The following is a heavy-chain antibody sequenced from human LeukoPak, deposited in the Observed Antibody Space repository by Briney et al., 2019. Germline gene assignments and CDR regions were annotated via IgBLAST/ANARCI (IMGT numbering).Heavy chain of an antibody. V-gene: IGHV3-48*03. Sequence: PGGSLRLSCAASGFTFSSYEMNWVRQAPGKGLEWLSYISSRGSTMYYADSVKDRFTVSRDNAKNSLVLQMNSLRAEDTAVYYCARGVSGATALDFWGQGTLVTVSS. CDR2: ISSRGSTM. CDR3: ARGVSGATALDF. D-gene: IGHD4/OR15-4a*01. J-gene: IGHJ4*02. CDR1: GFTFSSYE.